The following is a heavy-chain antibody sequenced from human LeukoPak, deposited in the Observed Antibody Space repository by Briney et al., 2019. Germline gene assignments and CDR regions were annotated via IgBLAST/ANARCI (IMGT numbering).Heavy chain of an antibody. D-gene: IGHD3-10*01. V-gene: IGHV1-18*01. Sequence: ASVKVSCKASGYTFTSYGISWVRQASGQGLEWMGWISAYNGNTNYAQKLQGRVTMTTDTSTSTAYMELRSLRSDNTAVYYCARDSWVVVRGVTLPFDYWGQGTLVTVSS. CDR2: ISAYNGNT. CDR3: ARDSWVVVRGVTLPFDY. J-gene: IGHJ4*02. CDR1: GYTFTSYG.